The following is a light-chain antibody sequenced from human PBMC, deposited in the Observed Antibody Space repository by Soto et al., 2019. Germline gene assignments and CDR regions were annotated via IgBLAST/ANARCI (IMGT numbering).Light chain of an antibody. CDR2: DAS. Sequence: DIQMSQSPSSLSASVGDRVTITCQANQDISNYLNWYQHKPGKPPKLLIYDASNLETGVPSRFSGSKSGTAVTFTITSLQPEDIATYYCQQYDNLPFSFGGGTKVEIK. V-gene: IGKV1-33*01. CDR3: QQYDNLPFS. J-gene: IGKJ4*01. CDR1: QDISNY.